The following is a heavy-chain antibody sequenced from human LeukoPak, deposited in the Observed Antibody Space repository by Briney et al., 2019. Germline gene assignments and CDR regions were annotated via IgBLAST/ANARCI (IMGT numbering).Heavy chain of an antibody. CDR2: INPNSGET. D-gene: IGHD4-11*01. CDR3: ARDRDYSNTARGFDY. J-gene: IGHJ4*02. CDR1: GYTFSDYY. Sequence: ASVNGSCKTSGYTFSDYYIHWVRQAPGQGLEWMGWINPNSGETKSAQKFQGRVTMTGDTSISTAYMELRRVTSDDTAVYYCARDRDYSNTARGFDYWGQGALVTVSS. V-gene: IGHV1-2*02.